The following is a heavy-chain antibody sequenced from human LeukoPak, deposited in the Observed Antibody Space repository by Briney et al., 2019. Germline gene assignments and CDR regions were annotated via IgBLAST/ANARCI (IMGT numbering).Heavy chain of an antibody. CDR2: IIPIFGTA. V-gene: IGHV1-69*13. CDR3: ARVYSNYPLFDY. J-gene: IGHJ4*02. CDR1: GGTFSSYA. Sequence: SVKVSCKASGGTFSSYAISWVRQAPGQGLELMGGIIPIFGTANYAQKFQGRVTITADESTSTAYMELSSLRSEDTAVYYCARVYSNYPLFDYWGQGTLVTVSS. D-gene: IGHD4-11*01.